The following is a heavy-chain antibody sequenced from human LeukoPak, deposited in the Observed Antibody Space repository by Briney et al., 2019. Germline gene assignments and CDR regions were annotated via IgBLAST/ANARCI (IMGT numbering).Heavy chain of an antibody. Sequence: PGGSLRLSCVASGFTFSISAMTWVRQAPGKGLEWVSVMYSGGSTFYGDSVKGRFTISRDNSMNTLYLQMNSLRVDDTAVYYCAREQVVVGRGYYGMDVWGQGTTVTVSS. V-gene: IGHV3-66*01. CDR3: AREQVVVGRGYYGMDV. CDR1: GFTFSISA. J-gene: IGHJ6*02. D-gene: IGHD2-2*01. CDR2: MYSGGST.